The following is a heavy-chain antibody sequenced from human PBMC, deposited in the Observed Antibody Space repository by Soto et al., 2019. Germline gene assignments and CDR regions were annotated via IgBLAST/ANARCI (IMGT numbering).Heavy chain of an antibody. CDR1: GYRLNTYW. D-gene: IGHD3-10*01. J-gene: IGHJ6*02. CDR3: ARQGLPDRGSGYYDAMDV. V-gene: IGHV5-51*01. CDR2: IFPGDSDT. Sequence: PGASLKISCEGFGYRLNTYWIAWVRQKPGKGLEWMGAIFPGDSDTRYSPSFQGKVNITADRSISTAYLHWNSLKVSDTAIYYCARQGLPDRGSGYYDAMDVWGRGTTVTVSS.